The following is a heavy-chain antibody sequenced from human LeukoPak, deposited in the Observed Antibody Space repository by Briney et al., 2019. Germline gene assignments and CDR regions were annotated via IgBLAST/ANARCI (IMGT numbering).Heavy chain of an antibody. V-gene: IGHV1-24*01. D-gene: IGHD3-10*01. CDR2: FDPDDGET. J-gene: IGHJ5*02. Sequence: ASVKVSCKASGYTLTDFSMHWVRQAPGKGLEWMGGFDPDDGETIYAQKFQGRVTMTRDTSTDTAYMELSSLRSEDTAVYYCATEIMVRGVTWWFVPWGQEGLVTVCS. CDR3: ATEIMVRGVTWWFVP. CDR1: GYTLTDFS.